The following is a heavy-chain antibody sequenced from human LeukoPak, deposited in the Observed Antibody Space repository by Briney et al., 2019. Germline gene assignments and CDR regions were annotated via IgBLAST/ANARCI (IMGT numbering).Heavy chain of an antibody. CDR2: ISSSSSYI. CDR1: GFTFSSYS. V-gene: IGHV3-21*01. Sequence: PGGSLRLSCAASGFTFSSYSMNWVRQAPGKGLEWVSSISSSSSYIYYADSVKGRFTISRDNAKNSLYLQMNSLRAEDTAVYYCAREPTGCYDSSGCNFDYWGQGTLVTVSS. CDR3: AREPTGCYDSSGCNFDY. D-gene: IGHD3-22*01. J-gene: IGHJ4*02.